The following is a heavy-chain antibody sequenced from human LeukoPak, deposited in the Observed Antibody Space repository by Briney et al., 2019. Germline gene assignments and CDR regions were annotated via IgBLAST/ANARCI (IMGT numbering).Heavy chain of an antibody. CDR3: ARDSDDFWSGFRY. V-gene: IGHV3-21*01. CDR2: ISSSSSYI. D-gene: IGHD3-3*01. CDR1: GFTFSSYS. J-gene: IGHJ4*02. Sequence: GGSLRLSCAASGFTFSSYSMNWVRQAPGKGLEWVSSISSSSSYIYYADSVKGRFTISRDNAKNSLYLQMNSLRAEDTAVYYCARDSDDFWSGFRYWGQGTLVTVSS.